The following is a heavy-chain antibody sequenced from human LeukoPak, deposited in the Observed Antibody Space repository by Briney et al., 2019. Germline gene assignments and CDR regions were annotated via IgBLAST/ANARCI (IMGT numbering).Heavy chain of an antibody. Sequence: GGSLRLSCAASGFTFSSYSMIWVRQAPGQGPEWISYISASGSYTNYADSVKGRFTISRDNAKNSLHLQMNSLRAEDTAVYYCGRSRGAGPGAHFDVWGQGILVTVSS. D-gene: IGHD6-19*01. CDR3: GRSRGAGPGAHFDV. CDR2: ISASGSYT. V-gene: IGHV3-21*05. CDR1: GFTFSSYS. J-gene: IGHJ4*02.